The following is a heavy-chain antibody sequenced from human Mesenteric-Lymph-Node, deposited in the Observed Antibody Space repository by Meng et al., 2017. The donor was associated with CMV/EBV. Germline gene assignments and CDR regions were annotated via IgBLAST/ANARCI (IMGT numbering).Heavy chain of an antibody. D-gene: IGHD3-22*01. J-gene: IGHJ5*02. CDR3: ARRDSSGYGNYWFDP. CDR2: IPYSGNT. V-gene: IGHV4-61*01. CDR1: GGSVSSGSYY. Sequence: SETLSLTCTVSGGSVSSGSYYWSWIRQPPGKGLEWIGYIPYSGNTNYNPSLKSRLTMSIDMSKNQFSLKVNSVTAADTAVYYCARRDSSGYGNYWFDPWGQGTLVTVSS.